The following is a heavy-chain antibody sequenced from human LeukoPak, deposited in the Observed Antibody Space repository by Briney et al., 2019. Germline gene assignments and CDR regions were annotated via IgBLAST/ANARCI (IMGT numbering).Heavy chain of an antibody. V-gene: IGHV4-39*01. CDR2: IYDSGST. CDR1: GGSISSSSYY. CDR3: ARHFLFAVEMATKARWFDP. D-gene: IGHD5-24*01. J-gene: IGHJ5*02. Sequence: SETLSLTCTVSGGSISSSSYYWGWIRQPPGKGLEWIGLIYDSGSTYYNPSLKRRVTISVDTSKNQFSLKLSSVTAADTAVYYCARHFLFAVEMATKARWFDPWGQGTLVTVSS.